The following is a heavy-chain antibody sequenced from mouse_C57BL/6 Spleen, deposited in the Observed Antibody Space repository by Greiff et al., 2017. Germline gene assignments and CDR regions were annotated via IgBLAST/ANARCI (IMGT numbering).Heavy chain of an antibody. CDR3: ARRGFYDGYSYYFDY. CDR1: GFTFSDYY. D-gene: IGHD2-3*01. Sequence: EVKLVESGGGLVQPGGSLKLSCAASGFTFSDYYMYWVRQTPEKRLEWVAYISNGGGSTYYPGTVKGRFTLTRDNAKNTLYLQMSRLKSEDTAMYYCARRGFYDGYSYYFDYWGQGTTLTVSS. CDR2: ISNGGGST. J-gene: IGHJ2*01. V-gene: IGHV5-12*01.